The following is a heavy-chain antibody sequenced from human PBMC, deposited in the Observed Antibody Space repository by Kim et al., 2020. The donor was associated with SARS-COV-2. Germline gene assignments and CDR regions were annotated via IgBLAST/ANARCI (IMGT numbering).Heavy chain of an antibody. Sequence: GGSLRLSCAASGFTFSGYGMSWVRQAPGKGLEWVSAVSDTGADRNYANSGKGRFTISRDNSKNTLYLQMNSLRDEDTAVYYCAKRLGPTTPNFDYWGQGTLFTVSS. D-gene: IGHD1-26*01. CDR2: VSDTGADR. J-gene: IGHJ4*02. CDR3: AKRLGPTTPNFDY. V-gene: IGHV3-23*01. CDR1: GFTFSGYG.